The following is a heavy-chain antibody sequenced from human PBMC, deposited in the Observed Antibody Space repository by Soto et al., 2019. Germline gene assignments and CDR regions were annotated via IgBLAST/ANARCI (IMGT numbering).Heavy chain of an antibody. J-gene: IGHJ4*02. CDR3: ARGDRSPNY. CDR1: GYDFTNYG. CDR2: IRVYNGDT. D-gene: IGHD1-26*01. Sequence: QVQLVQSGAEVKKTGASVKVSCKSSGYDFTNYGITWVRQAPGQGLDWVGWIRVYNGDTKYAQKFQGRVTLTTDTSTTTAYMELRSLRSDDTAVYSCARGDRSPNYWGQGTLVTVSS. V-gene: IGHV1-18*01.